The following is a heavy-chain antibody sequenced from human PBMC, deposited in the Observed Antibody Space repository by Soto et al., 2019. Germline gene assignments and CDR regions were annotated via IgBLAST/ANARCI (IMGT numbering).Heavy chain of an antibody. J-gene: IGHJ6*02. D-gene: IGHD2-2*01. CDR1: GDSVTFGHHY. CDR2: IFFTGAT. Sequence: QVQLQESGPGLVKPSGTLSLICIVSGDSVTFGHHYWSWIRQPPGKGLEWIGHIFFTGATNYSPSLKSRVTMSVASSKCQFSLTLTSVSAADSAIYYCARDRPDSAGSSLGRRLDVWGQGTTVTVSS. V-gene: IGHV4-61*01. CDR3: ARDRPDSAGSSLGRRLDV.